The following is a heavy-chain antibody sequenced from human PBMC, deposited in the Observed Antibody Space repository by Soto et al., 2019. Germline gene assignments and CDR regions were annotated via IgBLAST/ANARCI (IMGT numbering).Heavy chain of an antibody. J-gene: IGHJ4*02. CDR1: GFSLSTTAVG. CDR2: IYWDDDK. D-gene: IGHD3-16*01. Sequence: QITLKESGPTLVKPTQTLTLTCTFSGFSLSTTAVGVGWIRQPPGRALEWLALIYWDDDKRYSPSLKSRPTVTKATTKNQVVPTMTNMDPVDTATYYCAHIAYAWVLGGFDYWGQGTLVTVSS. V-gene: IGHV2-5*02. CDR3: AHIAYAWVLGGFDY.